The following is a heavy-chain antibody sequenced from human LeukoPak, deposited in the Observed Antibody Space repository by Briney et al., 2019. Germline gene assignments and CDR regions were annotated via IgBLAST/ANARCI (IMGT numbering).Heavy chain of an antibody. CDR1: GGSISSGGYY. D-gene: IGHD6-6*01. CDR2: IYYSGTS. V-gene: IGHV4-31*03. Sequence: SQTLSLTCTVSGGSISSGGYYWSWIRQHPGKGLEWIGHIYYSGTSFYNPSLTSRVTISVDTSKNQFSMKLTSVNDADTAVYYCARIERSSYSLGFDYWGQGTLVTVSS. CDR3: ARIERSSYSLGFDY. J-gene: IGHJ4*02.